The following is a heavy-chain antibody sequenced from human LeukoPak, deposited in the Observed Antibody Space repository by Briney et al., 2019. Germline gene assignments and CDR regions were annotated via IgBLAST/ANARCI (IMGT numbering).Heavy chain of an antibody. V-gene: IGHV3-23*01. CDR2: ISGSGGST. J-gene: IGHJ3*02. Sequence: GGSLRLSCTASGFIFSSYAMSWVRQAPGKGLEWVSIISGSGGSTYYADSVKGRFTISRDSSKNTLYLQMNSLRAEDTAVYYCAKSNAYYDFWSGCYHDIWGQGTMVTVSS. CDR1: GFIFSSYA. CDR3: AKSNAYYDFWSGCYHDI. D-gene: IGHD3-3*01.